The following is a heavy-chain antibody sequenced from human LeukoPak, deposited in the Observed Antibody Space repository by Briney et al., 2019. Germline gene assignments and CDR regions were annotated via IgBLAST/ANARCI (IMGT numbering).Heavy chain of an antibody. CDR1: GFTFSNYA. CDR3: TTDLLLVGYGSGSYEDFDY. V-gene: IGHV3-23*01. J-gene: IGHJ4*02. D-gene: IGHD3-10*01. Sequence: PGGSLRLSCTAYGFTFSNYAMSWVRQAPGKGLEWVSAISGSGDSTYYADSVKGRFTISRDNSKNTLFLQMNSLKTEDTAVYYCTTDLLLVGYGSGSYEDFDYWGQGTLVTVSS. CDR2: ISGSGDST.